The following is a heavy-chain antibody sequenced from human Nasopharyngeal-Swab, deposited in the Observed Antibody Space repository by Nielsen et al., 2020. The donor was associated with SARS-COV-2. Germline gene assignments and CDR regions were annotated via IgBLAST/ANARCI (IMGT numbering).Heavy chain of an antibody. Sequence: ESLKISCTVSGYSISSGYYWGWIRQPPGKGLEWIGSIYHSGSTYYNPSLKSRVTISVDTSKNQFSLKLSSVTAADTAVYYCARDDSSGWFPFDYWGQGTLVTVSS. CDR3: ARDDSSGWFPFDY. CDR1: GYSISSGYY. V-gene: IGHV4-38-2*02. D-gene: IGHD6-19*01. CDR2: IYHSGST. J-gene: IGHJ4*02.